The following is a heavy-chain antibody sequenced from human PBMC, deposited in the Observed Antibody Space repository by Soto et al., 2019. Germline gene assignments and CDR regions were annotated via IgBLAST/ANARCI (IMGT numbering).Heavy chain of an antibody. D-gene: IGHD6-19*01. Sequence: GGSLRLSCAVSGLTFSGSGFHWVRQAPGKGLEWVALIWFDGSNKYYGDSVKGRFAISRDNSKNTVYLQMDSLRVEDSAVYYCARGERYSSGWYGSDDYWGQGTLVTVSS. V-gene: IGHV3-33*01. CDR3: ARGERYSSGWYGSDDY. CDR1: GLTFSGSG. J-gene: IGHJ4*02. CDR2: IWFDGSNK.